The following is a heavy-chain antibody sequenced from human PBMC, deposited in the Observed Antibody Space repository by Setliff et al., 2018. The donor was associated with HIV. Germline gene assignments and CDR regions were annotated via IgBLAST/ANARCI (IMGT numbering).Heavy chain of an antibody. Sequence: SGPTLVNPTQTLTLTCTFSGFSLTSGGMCVSWIRKPPGKALEWLARTDWDDDKFYTASLRTRLTISKDTSKNQAVLTMTNMDPVDTATYYCTRSCGDSWIWGQGTLVTVSS. D-gene: IGHD1-1*01. J-gene: IGHJ4*02. CDR1: GFSLTSGGMC. V-gene: IGHV2-70*17. CDR2: TDWDDDK. CDR3: TRSCGDSWI.